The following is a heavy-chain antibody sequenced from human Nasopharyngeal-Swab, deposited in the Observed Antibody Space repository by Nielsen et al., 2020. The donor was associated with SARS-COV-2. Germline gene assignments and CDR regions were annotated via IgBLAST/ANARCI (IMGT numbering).Heavy chain of an antibody. J-gene: IGHJ6*02. D-gene: IGHD1-26*01. CDR1: GSNFAEDD. CDR3: ARDSTGARYYYYGMDV. V-gene: IGHV3-21*01. Sequence: GESLKISCIVSGSNFAEDDVYWVRQAPGKGLEWVSSISSSSSYIYYADSVKGRFTISRDNAKNSLYLQMNSLRAEDTAVYYCARDSTGARYYYYGMDVWGQGTTVTVSS. CDR2: ISSSSSYI.